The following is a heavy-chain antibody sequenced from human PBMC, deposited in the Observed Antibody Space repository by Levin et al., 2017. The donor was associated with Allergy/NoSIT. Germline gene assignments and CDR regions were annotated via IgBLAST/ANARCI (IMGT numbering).Heavy chain of an antibody. J-gene: IGHJ4*02. CDR1: GYTFIGNY. V-gene: IGHV1-2*02. CDR3: ARLWDYGDSTFDY. Sequence: ASVKVSCKASGYTFIGNYIHWVRQAPGQGLEWLGWINPNNGGTNYAQKFQGRVTMTTDTSINTAYMELSRLTSYDTAVYYCARLWDYGDSTFDYWGQGTLVTVSS. CDR2: INPNNGGT. D-gene: IGHD4-17*01.